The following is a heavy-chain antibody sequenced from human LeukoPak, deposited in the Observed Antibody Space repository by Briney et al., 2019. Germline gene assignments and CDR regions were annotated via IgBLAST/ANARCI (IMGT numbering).Heavy chain of an antibody. CDR1: GFTFDGYA. Sequence: GRSLRLSCAASGFTFDGYAMHWVRQAPGKGLEWVSSISWNSGSIGYPDSVKGRFTISRDNAKNSLYLQMNSLRVEDTALYYCAKGDDSSGYSSPTDWGQGTLVTVSS. CDR3: AKGDDSSGYSSPTD. J-gene: IGHJ4*02. D-gene: IGHD3-22*01. V-gene: IGHV3-9*01. CDR2: ISWNSGSI.